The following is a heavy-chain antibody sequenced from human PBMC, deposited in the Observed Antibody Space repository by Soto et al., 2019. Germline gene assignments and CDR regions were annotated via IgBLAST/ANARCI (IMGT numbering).Heavy chain of an antibody. CDR2: IWHDGSNK. V-gene: IGHV3-33*01. J-gene: IGHJ4*02. D-gene: IGHD2-2*01. CDR1: GFTFSSYG. CDR3: ARDRDVVVVPAAMLGWAYFDY. Sequence: QVQLVESGGGVVQPGRSLRLSCAASGFTFSSYGMHWVRQAPGKGLEWVAVIWHDGSNKYYADSVKGRFTISRDNSKNTLYLQMNSLRAEDTAVYYCARDRDVVVVPAAMLGWAYFDYWGQETLVTVSS.